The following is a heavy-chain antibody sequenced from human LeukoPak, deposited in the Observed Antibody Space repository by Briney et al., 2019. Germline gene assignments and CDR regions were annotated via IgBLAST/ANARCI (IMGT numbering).Heavy chain of an antibody. Sequence: ASVKVSCKDSGYTFSSYGITWVRQAPGQVLEWMVWISGYNDNTNYAQKLQGRVTMTTDTSTSTAYMELRSLRSDDTAVYYCARDSSSSWIFIPFDYWGQGNLVTVSS. CDR3: ARDSSSSWIFIPFDY. CDR2: ISGYNDNT. J-gene: IGHJ4*02. V-gene: IGHV1-18*01. D-gene: IGHD6-13*01. CDR1: GYTFSSYG.